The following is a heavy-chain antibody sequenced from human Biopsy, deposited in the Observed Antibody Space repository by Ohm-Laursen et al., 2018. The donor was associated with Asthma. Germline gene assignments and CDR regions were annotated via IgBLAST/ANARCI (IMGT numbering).Heavy chain of an antibody. Sequence: SLRLSCAASGFTFDDYAMHWVRQAPGKGLEWVSGISWNSGSIGYADSVKGRFTISRDNSKNTLYLQMNSLRAEDTAVYYCAKDRDYDILTGPPGFDYWGQGTLVTVSS. CDR2: ISWNSGSI. D-gene: IGHD3-9*01. CDR3: AKDRDYDILTGPPGFDY. V-gene: IGHV3-9*01. CDR1: GFTFDDYA. J-gene: IGHJ4*02.